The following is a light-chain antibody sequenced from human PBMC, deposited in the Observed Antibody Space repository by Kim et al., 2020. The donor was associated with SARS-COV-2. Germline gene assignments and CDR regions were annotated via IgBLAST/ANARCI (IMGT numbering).Light chain of an antibody. Sequence: SSGLTQDPAVSVALGQTVRITCQGDSLRSYYASWYQQKPGQAPVLVIYGKNNRPSGIPDRFSGSSSGNTASLTITGAQAEDEADYYCNSRDSSGNPYVVF. CDR3: NSRDSSGNPYVV. CDR1: SLRSYY. CDR2: GKN. V-gene: IGLV3-19*01. J-gene: IGLJ2*01.